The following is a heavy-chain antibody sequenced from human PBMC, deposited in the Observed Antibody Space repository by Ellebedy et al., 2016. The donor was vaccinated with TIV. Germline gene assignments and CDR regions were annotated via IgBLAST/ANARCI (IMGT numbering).Heavy chain of an antibody. V-gene: IGHV1-2*02. CDR1: EYTFSGYY. Sequence: AASVKVSCKASEYTFSGYYMHWVRQAPGQGLEWMGWINPNSGGTDYAQKFQSRVTMTRDTSTSTAYMELSGLRSDDTAVYYCARVSGISVIGGNWFDPWGQGTLVTVSS. D-gene: IGHD4-23*01. CDR3: ARVSGISVIGGNWFDP. CDR2: INPNSGGT. J-gene: IGHJ5*02.